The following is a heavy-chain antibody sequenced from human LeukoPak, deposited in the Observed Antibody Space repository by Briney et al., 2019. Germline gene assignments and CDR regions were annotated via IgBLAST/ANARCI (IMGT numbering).Heavy chain of an antibody. Sequence: SETLSPTCTVSGGSISSYYWSWIRLPPGKGLEWIGYLSKSGNTNYSPSLKSRVTIFGDTSKSQFFLKLSSVTAADTAVYYCARARYVNSFYAFDIWGQGTLVTVSS. CDR3: ARARYVNSFYAFDI. CDR1: GGSISSYY. J-gene: IGHJ3*02. V-gene: IGHV4-59*01. CDR2: LSKSGNT. D-gene: IGHD3-9*01.